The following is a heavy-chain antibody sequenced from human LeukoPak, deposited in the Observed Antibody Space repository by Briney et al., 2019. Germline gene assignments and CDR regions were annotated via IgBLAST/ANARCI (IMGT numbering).Heavy chain of an antibody. CDR2: ISWNSGSI. D-gene: IGHD3-22*01. CDR3: AKVKSPLDYYDSSGYYDY. CDR1: GFTFDDYA. V-gene: IGHV3-9*01. J-gene: IGHJ4*02. Sequence: PGGSLRLSCAASGFTFDDYAMHWVRQAPGKGLEWVSGISWNSGSIGYADSVKGRFTISRDNAKNSLYLQMNSLRAEDTALYYCAKVKSPLDYYDSSGYYDYWGQGTLVTVSS.